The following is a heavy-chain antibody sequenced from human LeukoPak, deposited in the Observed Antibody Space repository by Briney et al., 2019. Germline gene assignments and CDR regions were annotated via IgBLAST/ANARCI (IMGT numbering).Heavy chain of an antibody. CDR3: ARLIRPQYQLHLGGWFDP. V-gene: IGHV5-51*01. D-gene: IGHD2-2*01. Sequence: GESPKISCKGSGYSFTSYWIGWVRQMPGKGLEWMGIIYPGDSDTRYSPSFQGQVTISADKSISTAYLQWSSLKASDTAMYYCARLIRPQYQLHLGGWFDPWGQGTLVTVSS. J-gene: IGHJ5*02. CDR2: IYPGDSDT. CDR1: GYSFTSYW.